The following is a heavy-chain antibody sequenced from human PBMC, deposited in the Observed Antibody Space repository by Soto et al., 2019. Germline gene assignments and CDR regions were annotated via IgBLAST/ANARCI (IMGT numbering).Heavy chain of an antibody. J-gene: IGHJ4*02. CDR2: IRQDGSEK. CDR1: GFTFSNYW. CDR3: ARGPGDYVDC. Sequence: EVQLVESGGGLVQPGGSLRLSCAASGFTFSNYWMSWVRQTPGKGLEWVANIRQDGSEKYYVDSVKGRFTISRDNAKNSVYLQMNSLRAEDTAVYYCARGPGDYVDCWGQGTLVIVSS. V-gene: IGHV3-7*01.